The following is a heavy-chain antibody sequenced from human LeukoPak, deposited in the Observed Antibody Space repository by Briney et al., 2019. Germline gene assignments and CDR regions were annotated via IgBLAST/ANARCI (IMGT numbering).Heavy chain of an antibody. CDR2: INPNSGGT. V-gene: IGHV1-2*02. J-gene: IGHJ3*02. CDR3: ARDRTRRALLWFGSNAFDI. D-gene: IGHD3-10*01. Sequence: GASVKVSCKASGYTFTGYYMHWVRQAPGQGLEWMGWINPNSGGTNYAQKFQGRVTMTRDTSISTAYMELSRLRSDDTAVYYRARDRTRRALLWFGSNAFDIWGQGTMVTVSS. CDR1: GYTFTGYY.